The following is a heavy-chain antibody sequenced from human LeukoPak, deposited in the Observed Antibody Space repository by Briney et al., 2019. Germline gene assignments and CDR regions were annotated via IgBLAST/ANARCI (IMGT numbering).Heavy chain of an antibody. Sequence: PGGSLRLSCAASGFTFSTYGMHWVRQAPGKGLEWVAVISDDGTKKYYADSVKGRFTISRDNSKNTLYLQMNSLRAEDTAVYYCAELGITMIGGVWGKGTTVTISS. V-gene: IGHV3-30*18. CDR1: GFTFSTYG. CDR3: AELGITMIGGV. CDR2: ISDDGTKK. J-gene: IGHJ6*04. D-gene: IGHD3-10*02.